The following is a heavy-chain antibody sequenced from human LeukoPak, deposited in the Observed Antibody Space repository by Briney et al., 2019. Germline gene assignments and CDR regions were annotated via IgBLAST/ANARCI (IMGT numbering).Heavy chain of an antibody. V-gene: IGHV4-39*01. Sequence: SETLSLTCTVSGGSISSSSYYWGWIRQPPGKGLEWIGSIYYSGGTYYNPSLKSRVTISVDTSKNQFSLKLSSVTAADTAVYYCARPYSSWYYYFDYWGQGTLVTVSS. CDR2: IYYSGGT. D-gene: IGHD6-13*01. CDR1: GGSISSSSYY. CDR3: ARPYSSWYYYFDY. J-gene: IGHJ4*02.